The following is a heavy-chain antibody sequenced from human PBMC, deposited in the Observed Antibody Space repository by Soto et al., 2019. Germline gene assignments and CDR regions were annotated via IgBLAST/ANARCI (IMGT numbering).Heavy chain of an antibody. V-gene: IGHV4-59*11. CDR1: GDSLKNHP. D-gene: IGHD3-10*01. Sequence: SETLSLTCSVSGDSLKNHPWDWIRHSPGKGLEWIGNIYDSGSTNYSPALKSRVSMSVDTSKNLFSIKMNSVTAADTAVYYCARSSMVPGDYFDFWGQGTVVTVSS. J-gene: IGHJ4*02. CDR2: IYDSGST. CDR3: ARSSMVPGDYFDF.